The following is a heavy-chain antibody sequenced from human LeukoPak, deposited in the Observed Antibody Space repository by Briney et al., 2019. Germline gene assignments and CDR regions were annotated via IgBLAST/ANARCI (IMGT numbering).Heavy chain of an antibody. D-gene: IGHD3-3*01. J-gene: IGHJ4*02. CDR3: AKDFWSGFYPNY. CDR2: SWRCGST. V-gene: IGHV3-23*01. Sequence: PGGSLRLSCAASGFTSSTYAMSWVRQAPGKGLEWDSGSWRCGSTCFADSVKGRFIICRDNSKNALYLEMNSLRAEDMAVYYCAKDFWSGFYPNYWGQGTLVTVSS. CDR1: GFTSSTYA.